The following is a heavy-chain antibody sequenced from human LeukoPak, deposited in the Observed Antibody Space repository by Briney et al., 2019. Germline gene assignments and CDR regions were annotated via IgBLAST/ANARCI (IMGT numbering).Heavy chain of an antibody. CDR1: GYSISSGYY. D-gene: IGHD2-15*01. Sequence: SETLSLTCTVSGYSISSGYYWGWIRQPPGKGLEWTGSIYHSGSTYYNPSLKSRVTISVDTSKNQFSLKLSSVTAADTAVYYCARETVAANHFDYWGQGTLVTVSS. CDR2: IYHSGST. J-gene: IGHJ4*02. V-gene: IGHV4-38-2*02. CDR3: ARETVAANHFDY.